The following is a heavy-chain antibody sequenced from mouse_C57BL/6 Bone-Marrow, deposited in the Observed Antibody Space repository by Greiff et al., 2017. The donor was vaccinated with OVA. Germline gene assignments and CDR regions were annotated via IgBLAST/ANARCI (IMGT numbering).Heavy chain of an antibody. J-gene: IGHJ2*01. CDR3: ARHGSRDFDY. CDR2: IYPRSGDT. V-gene: IGHV1-81*01. D-gene: IGHD1-1*01. CDR1: GYTFTNYG. Sequence: VQLQQSGAELARPGASVKLSCKASGYTFTNYGISWVKQRTGQGLEWIGDIYPRSGDTYYTEKFKGKATLTADKSSSTAYMELRSLTSEDSAVDFCARHGSRDFDYWGRGTTLTVSA.